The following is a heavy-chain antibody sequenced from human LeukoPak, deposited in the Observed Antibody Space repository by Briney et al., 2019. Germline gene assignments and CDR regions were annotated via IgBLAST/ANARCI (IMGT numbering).Heavy chain of an antibody. J-gene: IGHJ5*02. CDR3: ARSPYDSGSYVSAP. CDR1: GSFTGEY. CDR2: INPDTGGT. V-gene: IGHV1-2*02. Sequence: ASVKVFCKASGSFTGEYVHWVRQAPGQGLEWLGWINPDTGGTNFAQKFQGRVTMAGDTSISTAYMELSRLTSDDTAVYYCARSPYDSGSYVSAPWGQGTQVTVSS. D-gene: IGHD3-10*01.